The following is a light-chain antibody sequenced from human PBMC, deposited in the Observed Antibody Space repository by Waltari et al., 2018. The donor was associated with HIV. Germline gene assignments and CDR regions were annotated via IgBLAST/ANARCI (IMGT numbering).Light chain of an antibody. CDR2: LNSDGSY. Sequence: LVLTHSPSASASLGASVRLTCTLSSGHSNYVIAWHQQRPEKGPRFLMRLNSDGSYTRWDGIPSRFSGSSSGAERYVTISSLQSDDEADYYCQTWGTGIVVFGGGTKLAVL. CDR3: QTWGTGIVV. CDR1: SGHSNYV. J-gene: IGLJ2*01. V-gene: IGLV4-69*01.